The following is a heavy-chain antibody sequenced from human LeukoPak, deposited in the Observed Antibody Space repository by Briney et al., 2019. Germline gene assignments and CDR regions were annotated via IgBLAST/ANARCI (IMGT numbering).Heavy chain of an antibody. CDR2: IIPIFGTA. CDR3: ARDSYYDSSGPSFDY. Sequence: GSSVKVSCKASGGTFSSYAISWVRQAPGQGLEWMGRIIPIFGTANYAQKFQGRVTITTDESTSTAYMELSSLRSEDTAVYYCARDSYYDSSGPSFDYWGPGTLVTVSS. CDR1: GGTFSSYA. J-gene: IGHJ4*02. D-gene: IGHD3-22*01. V-gene: IGHV1-69*05.